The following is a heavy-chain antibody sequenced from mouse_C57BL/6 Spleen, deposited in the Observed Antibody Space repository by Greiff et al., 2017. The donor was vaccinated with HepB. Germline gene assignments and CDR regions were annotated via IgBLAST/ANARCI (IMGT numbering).Heavy chain of an antibody. Sequence: EVKLLESGPGLVKPSQSLSLTCSVTGYSITSGYYWNWIRQFPGNKLEWMGYISYDGSNNYNPSLKNRISITRDTSKNQFFLKLNSVTTEDTATYYCASPPLTGTGAMDYWGQGTSVTVSS. D-gene: IGHD4-1*01. CDR1: GYSITSGYY. CDR3: ASPPLTGTGAMDY. J-gene: IGHJ4*01. CDR2: ISYDGSN. V-gene: IGHV3-6*01.